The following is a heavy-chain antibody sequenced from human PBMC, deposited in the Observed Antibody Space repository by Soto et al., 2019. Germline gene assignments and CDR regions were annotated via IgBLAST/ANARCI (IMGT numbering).Heavy chain of an antibody. CDR3: ARDERNTRYCTNGVCYTGFYGMDV. J-gene: IGHJ6*02. Sequence: GGSLRLSCAASGFTFSSYSMNWVRQAPGKGLEWVSYISSSSSTIYYADSVKGRFTIPRDNAKNSLYLQMNSLRDEDTAVYYCARDERNTRYCTNGVCYTGFYGMDVWRQGTTVTVSS. CDR1: GFTFSSYS. V-gene: IGHV3-48*02. D-gene: IGHD2-8*01. CDR2: ISSSSSTI.